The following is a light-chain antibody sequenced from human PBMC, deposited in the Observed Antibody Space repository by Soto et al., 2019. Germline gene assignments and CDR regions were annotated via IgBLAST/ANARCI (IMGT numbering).Light chain of an antibody. CDR3: QQYGSSPGT. V-gene: IGKV3-20*01. J-gene: IGKJ2*01. CDR2: GAS. CDR1: QSVSSSY. Sequence: EIVLTQSPGTLSLSPGERATLSCRASQSVSSSYLAWYHQKPGQAPRLLIYGASSRATGIPDRFSGSGSGIDFTLNISRLEPVDFAVYYCQQYGSSPGTFGQGTKLEIK.